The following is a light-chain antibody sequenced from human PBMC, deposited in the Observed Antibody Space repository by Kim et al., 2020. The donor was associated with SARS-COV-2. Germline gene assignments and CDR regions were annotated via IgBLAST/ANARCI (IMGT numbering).Light chain of an antibody. CDR1: SSNIGTNT. CDR2: TSN. Sequence: GKRVTISGSGSSSNIGTNTVNWYQQLPGTAPKLLIYTSNQRPSGVPDRFSGSKSGTSASLAISGLQSEDEGDYYCGAWDDTLKGYVFGTGTKVTVL. V-gene: IGLV1-44*01. CDR3: GAWDDTLKGYV. J-gene: IGLJ1*01.